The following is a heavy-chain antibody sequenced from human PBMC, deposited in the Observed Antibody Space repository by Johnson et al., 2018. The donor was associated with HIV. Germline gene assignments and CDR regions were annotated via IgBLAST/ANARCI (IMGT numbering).Heavy chain of an antibody. V-gene: IGHV3-66*01. CDR1: GFTFSSYG. CDR2: IYSGGST. CDR3: ARVVVITYHDAFDI. Sequence: VQLVESGGGVVQPGRSLRLSCAASGFTFSSYGMSWVRQAPGKGLEWVSVIYSGGSTYYADSVKGRFTISRDNSKNTLYLQMNSLRAEDTAVYYCARVVVITYHDAFDIWGQGTMVTVSS. D-gene: IGHD3-22*01. J-gene: IGHJ3*02.